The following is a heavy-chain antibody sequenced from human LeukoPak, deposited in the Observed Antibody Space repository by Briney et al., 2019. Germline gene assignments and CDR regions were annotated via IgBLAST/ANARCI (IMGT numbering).Heavy chain of an antibody. Sequence: EASVKVSCKASGYTFTSYDINWVRQATGQGLEWMGWMNPNTGNTGSAQKFQGRVTMTRDTSISTAYMELSSLRSEDTAVCYCARAAVPNSALIAVRRFFDYWGRGTLVTVSS. D-gene: IGHD6-6*01. CDR3: ARAAVPNSALIAVRRFFDY. J-gene: IGHJ4*02. CDR2: MNPNTGNT. V-gene: IGHV1-8*01. CDR1: GYTFTSYD.